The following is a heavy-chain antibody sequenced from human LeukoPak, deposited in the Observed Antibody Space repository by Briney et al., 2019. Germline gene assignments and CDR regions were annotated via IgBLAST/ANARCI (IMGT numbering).Heavy chain of an antibody. Sequence: ASVKVSCKASGYTFTSYYMHWVRQAPGQGLEWMGWINPNSGGTNYAQKFQGRVTMTRDTSISTAYMELSRLRSDDTAVYYCAKTIRYSGYVWFDYWGQGTLVTVSP. CDR1: GYTFTSYY. V-gene: IGHV1-2*02. CDR3: AKTIRYSGYVWFDY. D-gene: IGHD5-12*01. CDR2: INPNSGGT. J-gene: IGHJ4*02.